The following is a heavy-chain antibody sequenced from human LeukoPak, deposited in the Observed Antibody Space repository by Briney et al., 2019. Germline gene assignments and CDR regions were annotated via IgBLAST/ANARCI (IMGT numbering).Heavy chain of an antibody. V-gene: IGHV1-8*01. CDR3: ARVGPPGNSNSYYFDY. CDR1: GYTFTSYD. CDR2: MNPNSGNT. Sequence: PSVKVSCKASGYTFTSYDINWVRQATGQGLEWMGWMNPNSGNTGYAQKFQGRVTMTRDTSISTAYMELSRLRSDDTAVYYCARVGPPGNSNSYYFDYWGQGTLVTVSS. D-gene: IGHD1-7*01. J-gene: IGHJ4*02.